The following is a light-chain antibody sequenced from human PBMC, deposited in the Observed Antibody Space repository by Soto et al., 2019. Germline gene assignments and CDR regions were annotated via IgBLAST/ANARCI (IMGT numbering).Light chain of an antibody. V-gene: IGKV1-33*01. CDR2: DAS. CDR1: QDINSY. J-gene: IGKJ1*01. CDR3: QQYNNWPRT. Sequence: DIQMTQSPSSLSAYVGDRVTITCQASQDINSYLIWYQQKPGKVPKVLIYDASNLETGVPSRFSGSGSGTEFTLTISSLQSEDFAVYYCQQYNNWPRTFGQGTKVEIK.